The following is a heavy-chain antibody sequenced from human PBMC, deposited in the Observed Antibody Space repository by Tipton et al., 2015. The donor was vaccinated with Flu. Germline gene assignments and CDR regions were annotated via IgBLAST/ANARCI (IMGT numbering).Heavy chain of an antibody. CDR3: ARGATRRPFSGYDYTGY. D-gene: IGHD5-12*01. CDR2: IYNSGIT. Sequence: TLSLTCTVSGASISSEDFYWNWIRQHPGRGLEWIGYIYNSGITYYKPSLSSRVVISLDTSKNQFYLRLSSVTAADTAVYYCARGATRRPFSGYDYTGYWGQGTLVTVSS. J-gene: IGHJ4*02. V-gene: IGHV4-31*03. CDR1: GASISSEDFY.